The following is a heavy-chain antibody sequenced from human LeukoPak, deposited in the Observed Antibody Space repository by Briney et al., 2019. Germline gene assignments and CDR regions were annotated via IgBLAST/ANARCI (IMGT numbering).Heavy chain of an antibody. CDR3: ARDCTYAVYSCDY. CDR2: INTYTGNT. J-gene: IGHJ4*02. CDR1: GYTFTSNG. D-gene: IGHD2-8*01. V-gene: IGHV1-18*01. Sequence: ASVKVSCKASGYTFTSNGVSWVRQAPGQGLEWMGWINTYTGNTHYAQTFQGRVTMTTDTSTSTAYMALRSLRSDDTAVYYCARDCTYAVYSCDYWGQGTLVTVSS.